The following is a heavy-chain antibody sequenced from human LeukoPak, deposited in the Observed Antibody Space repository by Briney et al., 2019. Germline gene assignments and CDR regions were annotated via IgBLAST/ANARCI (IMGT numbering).Heavy chain of an antibody. CDR3: ARYSTSDYYYYMDV. D-gene: IGHD2-2*01. J-gene: IGHJ6*03. V-gene: IGHV1-69*05. Sequence: ASVKVSCKASGGTFSSYAISWVRQAPGQGLEWMGGIIPIFGTANYAQKFQGRVTITTDESTSTAYMELSSLRSDDTAVYYCARYSTSDYYYYMDVWGKGTTVTVSS. CDR2: IIPIFGTA. CDR1: GGTFSSYA.